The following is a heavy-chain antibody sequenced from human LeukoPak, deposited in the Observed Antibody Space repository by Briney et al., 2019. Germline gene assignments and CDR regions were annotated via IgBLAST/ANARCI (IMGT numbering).Heavy chain of an antibody. CDR3: AKERGSSIPIRDDY. Sequence: GGSLRLSCAASGFTFSNYAMTWVRQAPGKGLEWVSAISGSGGSTYYADSVKGRFTISRDNSKNTLYLQMNSLRAEDTAVYYCAKERGSSIPIRDDYWGQGTLVTVSS. CDR2: ISGSGGST. J-gene: IGHJ4*02. CDR1: GFTFSNYA. V-gene: IGHV3-23*01. D-gene: IGHD3-16*01.